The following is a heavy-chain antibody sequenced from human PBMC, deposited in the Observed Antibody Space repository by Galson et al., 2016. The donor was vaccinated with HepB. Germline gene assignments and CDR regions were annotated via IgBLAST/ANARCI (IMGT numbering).Heavy chain of an antibody. CDR1: GITFSPYA. V-gene: IGHV3-23*01. J-gene: IGHJ3*02. CDR2: ISAGGGST. CDR3: AKAMKTTRHYFGSGSEGSYSFDT. Sequence: SLRLSCAASGITFSPYAMTWVRQAPGKGLEWVSFISAGGGSTKYVDSVKGRFTISRDDSEKTLYLQMSSLRSEDTAIYYCAKAMKTTRHYFGSGSEGSYSFDTWGHGTMVTVSS. D-gene: IGHD3-10*01.